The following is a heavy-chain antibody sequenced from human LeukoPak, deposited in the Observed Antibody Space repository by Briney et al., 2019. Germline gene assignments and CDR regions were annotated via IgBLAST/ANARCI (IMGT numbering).Heavy chain of an antibody. CDR3: AKEQVVPAATDDY. V-gene: IGHV3-33*06. Sequence: GGSLRLFCAASGFTFSSYGMHWVRQAPGKGLEGVAVIWYDGSNKYYADSVKGRFTISRDNSKNTLYLQMNSLRAEDTAVYYCAKEQVVPAATDDYWGQGTLVTVSS. J-gene: IGHJ4*02. D-gene: IGHD2-2*01. CDR1: GFTFSSYG. CDR2: IWYDGSNK.